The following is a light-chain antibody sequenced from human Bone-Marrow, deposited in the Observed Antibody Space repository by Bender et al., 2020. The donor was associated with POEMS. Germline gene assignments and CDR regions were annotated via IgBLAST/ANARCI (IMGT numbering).Light chain of an antibody. Sequence: SYVLTQAPSVSVAPGQTAKITCGGNNIGSKRVHWYQQKAGQAPVLVVYDDVDRPSGIPERFSGSNSGITATLTINRVEAGDEADYFCQVWDISRDHVIFGGGTKLTIL. CDR1: NIGSKR. V-gene: IGLV3-21*02. CDR3: QVWDISRDHVI. CDR2: DDV. J-gene: IGLJ2*01.